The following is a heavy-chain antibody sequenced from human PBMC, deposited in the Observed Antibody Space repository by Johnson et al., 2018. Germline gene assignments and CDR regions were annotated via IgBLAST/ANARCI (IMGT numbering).Heavy chain of an antibody. CDR2: IIPIFGTT. CDR1: GGTFSSYA. D-gene: IGHD3-22*01. J-gene: IGHJ3*02. V-gene: IGHV1-69*01. Sequence: VQLVESGAEVKKXGSSVKVXCKASGGTFSSYAISWVRQAPGQGLEWMGGIIPIFGTTNYAQKFQGRVTITADESTSTAYMELSSLRSEDTAVYYCARATYYYDSSGYYIGCDAFDIWGQGTMVTVSS. CDR3: ARATYYYDSSGYYIGCDAFDI.